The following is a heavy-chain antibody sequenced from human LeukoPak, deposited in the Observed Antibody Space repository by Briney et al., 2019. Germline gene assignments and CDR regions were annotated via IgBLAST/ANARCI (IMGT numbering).Heavy chain of an antibody. CDR1: GGSISSYY. D-gene: IGHD3-22*01. CDR2: IYYSGST. V-gene: IGHV4-59*01. CDR3: ARDRNSEDSSGYYGAFDI. J-gene: IGHJ3*02. Sequence: SETLSLTCTVSGGSISSYYWSWIRQPPGKGLEGIGYIYYSGSTNYNHSLKSRVTISVDTSKNQFSLKLSSVTAADTAVYYCARDRNSEDSSGYYGAFDIWGQGTMVTVSS.